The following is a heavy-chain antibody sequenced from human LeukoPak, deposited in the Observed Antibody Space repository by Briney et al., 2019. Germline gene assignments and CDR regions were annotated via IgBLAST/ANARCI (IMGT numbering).Heavy chain of an antibody. CDR2: MNPNSGNT. Sequence: ASVTVSFKASGYTFTTYAMNWVRQAPGQGLEWMGWMNPNSGNTGYAQKFQGRVTMTRDTSISTAYMELSRLRSDDTAVYYCAIGRGRWAMDWFDPWGQGTLVTVSS. V-gene: IGHV1-8*02. D-gene: IGHD5-18*01. CDR3: AIGRGRWAMDWFDP. J-gene: IGHJ5*02. CDR1: GYTFTTYA.